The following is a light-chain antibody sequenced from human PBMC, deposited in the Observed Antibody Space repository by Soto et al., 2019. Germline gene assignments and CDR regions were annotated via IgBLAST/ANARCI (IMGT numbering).Light chain of an antibody. J-gene: IGLJ1*01. V-gene: IGLV2-8*01. CDR2: EVN. Sequence: QSALTQPPSPSGSPGQSVTISCTGTNSDVGGYNYVSWYQQYPGKAPKLIIYEVNERPSGVPDRFSGSKSGNTASLTVSGLQTAHEADYYCSSYAGSNWYVFGTGTKVTVL. CDR3: SSYAGSNWYV. CDR1: NSDVGGYNY.